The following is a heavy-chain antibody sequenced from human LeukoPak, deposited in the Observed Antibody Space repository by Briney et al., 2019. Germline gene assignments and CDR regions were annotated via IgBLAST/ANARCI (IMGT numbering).Heavy chain of an antibody. Sequence: SQTLSLTCTVSGSSISSGSYYWSWIRQPAGKGLEWIGRIYTSGSTHYNPSLKSRVTISVDTSKNQFSLKLSSVTAADTAVYYCTREVSGWYYYWGQGTLVTVSS. V-gene: IGHV4-61*02. D-gene: IGHD6-19*01. CDR2: IYTSGST. J-gene: IGHJ4*02. CDR1: GSSISSGSYY. CDR3: TREVSGWYYY.